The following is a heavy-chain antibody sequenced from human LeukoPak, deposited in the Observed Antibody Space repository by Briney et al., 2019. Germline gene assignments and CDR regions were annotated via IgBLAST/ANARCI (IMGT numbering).Heavy chain of an antibody. D-gene: IGHD3-16*02. CDR1: GGTFCSYA. CDR3: ARDLDDSYTNYYGMDV. V-gene: IGHV1-69*13. Sequence: ASVKVSCKASGGTFCSYAISWVRQAPGQGLERMGGIIPIFGTANYAQKFQGRVTITADESTSTAYMELSSLRSEDTAVYYCARDLDDSYTNYYGMDVWGQGTTVTVSS. J-gene: IGHJ6*02. CDR2: IIPIFGTA.